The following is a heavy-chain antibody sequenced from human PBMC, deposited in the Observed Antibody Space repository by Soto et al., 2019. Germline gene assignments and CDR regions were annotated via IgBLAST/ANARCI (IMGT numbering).Heavy chain of an antibody. Sequence: PGGSLRLSCAASGFTFNIYAMTWVRQAPGKGLEWVSTTGATGRTTYYSDSVKGRFTVSRDNSKNTLDLQMSNLRAADTAVYYCATVHNTSRSFDYWGQGTLVTVSS. V-gene: IGHV3-23*01. CDR2: TGATGRTT. CDR3: ATVHNTSRSFDY. CDR1: GFTFNIYA. D-gene: IGHD1-20*01. J-gene: IGHJ4*02.